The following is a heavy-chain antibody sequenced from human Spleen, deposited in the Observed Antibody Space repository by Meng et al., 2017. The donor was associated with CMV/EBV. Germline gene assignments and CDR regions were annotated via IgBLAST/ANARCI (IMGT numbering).Heavy chain of an antibody. J-gene: IGHJ4*02. Sequence: SVKVSCKASGYTFNSYGVTWVRQAPGQGLEWMGRIIPILGIANYAQKFQGRVTITADKSTSTAYMELSSLRSEDTAVYYCARGLGRDGYNYAYWGQGTLVTVSS. CDR1: GYTFNSYG. CDR3: ARGLGRDGYNYAY. V-gene: IGHV1-69*04. CDR2: IIPILGIA. D-gene: IGHD5-24*01.